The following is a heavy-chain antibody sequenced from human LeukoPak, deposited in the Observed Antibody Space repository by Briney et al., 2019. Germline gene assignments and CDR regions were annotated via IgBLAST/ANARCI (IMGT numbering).Heavy chain of an antibody. V-gene: IGHV3-48*03. CDR2: ISSSGSTK. CDR1: GFTFSSYE. J-gene: IGHJ4*02. D-gene: IGHD6-19*01. CDR3: ARETIAVAGTDFDY. Sequence: GGSLRLSCAASGFTFSSYEMNWVRQAPGEGPEWVSYISSSGSTKYYADSVKGRFTISRDNAKHSLYLQMSSLRAEDTAVYYCARETIAVAGTDFDYRGQGTLVTVSS.